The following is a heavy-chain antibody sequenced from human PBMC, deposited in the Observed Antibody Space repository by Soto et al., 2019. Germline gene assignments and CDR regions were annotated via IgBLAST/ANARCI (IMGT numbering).Heavy chain of an antibody. CDR1: NGSLTGHY. D-gene: IGHD5-18*01. CDR3: ARGKPSGYRSGPRNFFYYGLDV. J-gene: IGHJ6*02. V-gene: IGHV4-34*01. CDR2: IDHSGIT. Sequence: LSLTCAVYNGSLTGHYWTWIRQTPGKGLEWIGEIDHSGITNYNPSLKSRVTISVDTSKNRFSLIRTSVTAADTAVDFCARGKPSGYRSGPRNFFYYGLDVWGPGTTVTVSS.